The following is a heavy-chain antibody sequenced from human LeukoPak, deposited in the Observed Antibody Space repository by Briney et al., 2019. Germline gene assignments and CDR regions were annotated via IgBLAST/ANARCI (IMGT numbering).Heavy chain of an antibody. J-gene: IGHJ3*02. Sequence: NPSETLSLTCTVSGGSISSYYWGWIRQPPGKGLEWIGSIYYSGSTYYNPSLKSRVTISVDTSKNQFSLKLSSVTAADTAVYYCARRKYSSSSAAFDIWGQGTMVTVSS. CDR2: IYYSGST. CDR3: ARRKYSSSSAAFDI. V-gene: IGHV4-39*01. D-gene: IGHD6-6*01. CDR1: GGSISSYY.